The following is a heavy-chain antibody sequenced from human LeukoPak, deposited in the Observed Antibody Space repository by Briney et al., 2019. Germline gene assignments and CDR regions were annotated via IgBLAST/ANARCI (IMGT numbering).Heavy chain of an antibody. CDR3: ASNSFDYYGSGSYSVDY. CDR1: GGSFSGYY. V-gene: IGHV4-34*01. D-gene: IGHD3-10*01. J-gene: IGHJ4*02. Sequence: SETLSLTCAVYGGSFSGYYWSWIRQPPGKGLEWIGEINHSGSTNYNPSLKSRVTMSVDTSKNQFSLKLSSVTAADTAVYYCASNSFDYYGSGSYSVDYWGQGTLVTVSS. CDR2: INHSGST.